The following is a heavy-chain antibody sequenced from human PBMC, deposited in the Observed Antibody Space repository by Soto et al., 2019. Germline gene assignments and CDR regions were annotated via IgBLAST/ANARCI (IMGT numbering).Heavy chain of an antibody. CDR3: ARGTCSTRYYNGVDG. CDR1: GFTLSNHD. J-gene: IGHJ6*02. Sequence: EVQMVESGGGLVQPGGSLRLYSAASGFTLSNHDMYWVSQGKGKGLEWVSAIGIGGDTYSPGSVKGRFTSSRQNAKNSLYLQMNYLRAGDRAVYYCARGTCSTRYYNGVDGWGQVTRVTGSS. V-gene: IGHV3-13*01. CDR2: IGIGGDT. D-gene: IGHD1-1*01.